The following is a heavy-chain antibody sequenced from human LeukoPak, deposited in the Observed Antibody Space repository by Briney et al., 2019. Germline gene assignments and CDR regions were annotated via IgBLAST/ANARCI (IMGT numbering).Heavy chain of an antibody. V-gene: IGHV4-59*08. CDR1: GGSISSYY. J-gene: IGHJ4*02. CDR3: ARISYCGGDCYPFDY. D-gene: IGHD2-21*02. CDR2: IYYSGST. Sequence: SETLSLTCTVSGGSISSYYWSWIRQPPGKGLEWIGYIYYSGSTNYNPSLKSRVTISVDTSKNQFSLKLSSVTAADTAVYYCARISYCGGDCYPFDYWGQGTLVTVSS.